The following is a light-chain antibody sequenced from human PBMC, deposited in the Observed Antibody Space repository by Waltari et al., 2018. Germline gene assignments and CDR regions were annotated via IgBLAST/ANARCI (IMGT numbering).Light chain of an antibody. J-gene: IGLJ2*01. Sequence: QSALTQPAPVSGSPGQSITISCTGPSSDVGGYNLSPWYQQTPGKAPNLMIYEVSNRPSGVSNRFSGSKSGNTASLTISGLQAEDEADYYCSSYTSSSTLGVFGGGTKLTVL. CDR3: SSYTSSSTLGV. V-gene: IGLV2-14*01. CDR1: SSDVGGYN. CDR2: EVS.